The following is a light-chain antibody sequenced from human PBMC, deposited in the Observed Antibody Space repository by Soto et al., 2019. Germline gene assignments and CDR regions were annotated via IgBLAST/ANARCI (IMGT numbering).Light chain of an antibody. CDR3: SSYTSSNARWV. J-gene: IGLJ3*02. Sequence: QSVLPQPASVSGSPGQSITISCTGTNSDVGSYNYVSWYQQHPGKAPKLMIYDVNNRPSGVSNRFSGSKSGNTASLTISGLQAEDEGDYYCSSYTSSNARWVFGGGTQLTVL. CDR1: NSDVGSYNY. V-gene: IGLV2-14*01. CDR2: DVN.